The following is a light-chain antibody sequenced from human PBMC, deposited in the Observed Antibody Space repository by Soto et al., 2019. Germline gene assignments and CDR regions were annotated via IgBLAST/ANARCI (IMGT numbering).Light chain of an antibody. Sequence: QSALTQPRSVSGSPGQSVTISCTGTNSDVGGYNYVSWYQQYPGKAPKLMISGVSERPSGVPDRFSGSKSGNTASLTISGLQAEDEPDYYCCSYVDTDTWVFGGGTKLTVL. V-gene: IGLV2-11*01. CDR2: GVS. CDR3: CSYVDTDTWV. CDR1: NSDVGGYNY. J-gene: IGLJ3*02.